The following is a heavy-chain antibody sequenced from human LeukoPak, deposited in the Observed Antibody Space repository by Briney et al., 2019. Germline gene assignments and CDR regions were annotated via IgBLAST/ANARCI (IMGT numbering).Heavy chain of an antibody. CDR1: GYTFTGYY. D-gene: IGHD3-3*01. CDR3: ARDQLRFLELSRGAIGY. V-gene: IGHV1-2*02. CDR2: INPNSGGT. Sequence: ASVKVSCKASGYTFTGYYMHWVRQAPGQGLEWMGWINPNSGGTNYAQKFQGRVTMTRDTSISTAYMELSRLRSDDTAVYYCARDQLRFLELSRGAIGYWGQGTLVTVSS. J-gene: IGHJ4*02.